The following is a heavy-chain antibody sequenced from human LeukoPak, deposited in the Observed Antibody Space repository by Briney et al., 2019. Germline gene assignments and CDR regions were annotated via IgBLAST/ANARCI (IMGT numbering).Heavy chain of an antibody. Sequence: ASVKVSCKASGYPFTGYYLHWVRQAPGQGLEWMGWINPNSGDTNYAQNFQGRVTMTRDTSISTVYTELSRLRYDDTAVYYCARGLLWFGELGYWGQGTLVTVSS. CDR1: GYPFTGYY. D-gene: IGHD3-10*01. J-gene: IGHJ4*02. CDR2: INPNSGDT. CDR3: ARGLLWFGELGY. V-gene: IGHV1-2*02.